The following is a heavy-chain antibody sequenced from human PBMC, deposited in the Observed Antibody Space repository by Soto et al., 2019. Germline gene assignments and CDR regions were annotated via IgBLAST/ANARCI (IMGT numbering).Heavy chain of an antibody. Sequence: GGSLRLSCAASGFTFSSGAMSWVRQAPGKGLEWVAVIWSDGTNKFYADSVKGRFTISRDNSKNTLYLQMNSLRAEDTGVYYCARDSGPEYFQHWGQGTLVTVSS. J-gene: IGHJ1*01. CDR3: ARDSGPEYFQH. CDR2: IWSDGTNK. CDR1: GFTFSSGA. V-gene: IGHV3-33*08. D-gene: IGHD3-10*01.